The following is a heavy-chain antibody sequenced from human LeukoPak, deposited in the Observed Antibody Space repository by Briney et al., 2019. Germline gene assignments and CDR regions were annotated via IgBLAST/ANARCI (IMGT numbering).Heavy chain of an antibody. V-gene: IGHV1-69*05. CDR1: GGTFSSYA. D-gene: IGHD5-18*01. CDR3: ARNRPTAMVTGAFDI. J-gene: IGHJ3*02. Sequence: SVKVSCKASGGTFSSYAISWVRRAPGQGLEWMGRIIPIFGTANYAQKFQGRVTITTDESTSTAYMELSSLRSEDTAVYYCARNRPTAMVTGAFDIWGQGTMVTVSS. CDR2: IIPIFGTA.